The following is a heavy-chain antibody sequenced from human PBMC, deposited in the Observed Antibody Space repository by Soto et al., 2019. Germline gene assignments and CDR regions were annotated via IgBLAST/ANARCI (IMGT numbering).Heavy chain of an antibody. V-gene: IGHV3-21*01. Sequence: GGSQRLSCAASGFTFSSYSMNWVRQAPGKGLEWVSSISSSSSYIYYADSVKGRFTISRDNAKNSLYLQMNSLRAEDTAVYYCARTINQWSTDAFDIWGQGTMVTVSS. CDR1: GFTFSSYS. CDR2: ISSSSSYI. J-gene: IGHJ3*02. D-gene: IGHD2-15*01. CDR3: ARTINQWSTDAFDI.